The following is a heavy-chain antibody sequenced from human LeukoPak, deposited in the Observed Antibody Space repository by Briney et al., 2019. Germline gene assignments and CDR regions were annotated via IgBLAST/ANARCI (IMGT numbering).Heavy chain of an antibody. V-gene: IGHV3-20*04. J-gene: IGHJ4*02. CDR1: GLTFYDYG. CDR2: INWNGGTK. D-gene: IGHD1-26*01. CDR3: ARNSGANVYTYSFQY. Sequence: GGSLRLSCVASGLTFYDYGMSWVRQAPGKGLEGVSGINWNGGTKTYADSVKGRFTISRDNAKNSLYLQMNSLRVEDTAFYYCARNSGANVYTYSFQYWGRGTLVTVSS.